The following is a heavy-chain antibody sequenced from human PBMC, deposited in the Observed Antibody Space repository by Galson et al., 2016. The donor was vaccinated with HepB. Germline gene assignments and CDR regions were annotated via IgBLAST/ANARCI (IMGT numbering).Heavy chain of an antibody. J-gene: IGHJ2*01. CDR3: ARRGSKEKGYFAL. D-gene: IGHD6-13*01. CDR1: GDSVSSDSAA. V-gene: IGHV6-1*01. CDR2: TYYRSKWYN. Sequence: CAISGDSVSSDSAAWNWIRQSPSRGLEWLGRTYYRSKWYNDYAVSVKSRMTINPDTSKNQFSLQLNSVTPEETAVYYCARRGSKEKGYFALWGRGTLVTVSS.